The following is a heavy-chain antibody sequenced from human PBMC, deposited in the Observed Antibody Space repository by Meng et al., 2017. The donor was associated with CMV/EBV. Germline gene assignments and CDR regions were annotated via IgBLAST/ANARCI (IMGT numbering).Heavy chain of an antibody. J-gene: IGHJ6*02. V-gene: IGHV3-11*01. CDR2: ISSSGASI. D-gene: IGHD2-2*01. Sequence: GESLKISCVGSGFIFSDYYMSWIRQAPGKGLEIVSDISSSGASIYYADSVEGRFTISRDNARNSLYLQMNTLRAEDTAVYYCARADIVVVPAAPRFHYYYYGMDVWGQGTTVTVSS. CDR3: ARADIVVVPAAPRFHYYYYGMDV. CDR1: GFIFSDYY.